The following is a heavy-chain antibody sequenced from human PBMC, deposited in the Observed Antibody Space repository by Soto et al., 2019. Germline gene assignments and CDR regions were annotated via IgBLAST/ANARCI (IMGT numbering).Heavy chain of an antibody. CDR2: ISAYNGNT. V-gene: IGHV1-18*04. CDR3: ARDPSGPFGYSYGPVDY. CDR1: GYTFTSYG. D-gene: IGHD5-18*01. J-gene: IGHJ4*01. Sequence: ASVKVSCKASGYTFTSYGISWVRQAPGQGLEWMGWISAYNGNTNYAQKLQDRVTMTTDTSTSTAYMELRSLRSDDTAVYYCARDPSGPFGYSYGPVDYWGQGTLGTVSS.